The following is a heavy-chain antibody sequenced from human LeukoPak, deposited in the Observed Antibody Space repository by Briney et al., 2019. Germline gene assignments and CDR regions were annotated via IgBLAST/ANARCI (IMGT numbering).Heavy chain of an antibody. J-gene: IGHJ4*01. CDR3: TSGGMVSGDY. D-gene: IGHD2-8*01. CDR2: IYYSGST. CDR1: GGSINSYY. V-gene: IGHV4-59*01. Sequence: SETLSLTCTVSGGSINSYYWSWIRRPPGKGLEWIGYIYYSGSTNYNPSLKSRVTISRDTSKNQFSLKLRSVTAADTAVYYCTSGGMVSGDYWGHGTLVTVSP.